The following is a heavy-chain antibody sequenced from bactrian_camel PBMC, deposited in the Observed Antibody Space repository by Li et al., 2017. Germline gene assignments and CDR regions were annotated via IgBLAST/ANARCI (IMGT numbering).Heavy chain of an antibody. J-gene: IGHJ4*01. Sequence: HVQLVESGGGLVQPGGSLRLSCRASGFTFGNNYMNWVRLAPGKGLEWVSKISPDGENVMYSDSSKGRFTVSRDNANNLMYLQMNSLKTEDTAMYYCTSPSESGWSDLIYWGQGTQVTVS. CDR1: GFTFGNNY. CDR3: TSPSESGWSDLIY. D-gene: IGHD2*01. V-gene: IGHV3-2*01. CDR2: ISPDGENV.